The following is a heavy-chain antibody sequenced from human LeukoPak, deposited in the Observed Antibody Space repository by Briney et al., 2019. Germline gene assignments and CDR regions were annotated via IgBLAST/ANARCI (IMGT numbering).Heavy chain of an antibody. CDR2: INPNSGGT. CDR1: GYTFTGYY. Sequence: GASVKVSCKASGYTFTGYYMHWVRQAPGQGLEWMGWINPNSGGTNYAQKFQGRVTMTRDTSISTAYMELSRLRSDDTAVYYCASHNDYGDYAIPRYYFDYWGQGTLVTVSS. J-gene: IGHJ4*02. CDR3: ASHNDYGDYAIPRYYFDY. V-gene: IGHV1-2*02. D-gene: IGHD4-17*01.